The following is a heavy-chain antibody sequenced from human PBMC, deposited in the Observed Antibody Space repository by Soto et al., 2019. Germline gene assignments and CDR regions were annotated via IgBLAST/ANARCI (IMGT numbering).Heavy chain of an antibody. D-gene: IGHD3-16*02. CDR1: GYTFTIYD. CDR3: ARAADDYIWGSYPDPDY. CDR2: MNPNSGNT. J-gene: IGHJ4*02. V-gene: IGHV1-8*01. Sequence: ASVKVSCTASGYTFTIYDINWVRQATGQGLEWMGWMNPNSGNTGYAQKFQGRVTMTRNTSISTAYMELSSLRSEDTAVYYCARAADDYIWGSYPDPDYWGQGTLVTVSS.